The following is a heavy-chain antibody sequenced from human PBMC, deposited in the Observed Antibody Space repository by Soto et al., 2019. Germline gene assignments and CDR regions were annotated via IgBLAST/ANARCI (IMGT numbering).Heavy chain of an antibody. CDR2: ISSSSSYI. J-gene: IGHJ3*02. Sequence: TGGFLRLSCAASGVTFSSYSMNWVRQAPGKGLEWVSSISSSSSYIYYADSVEGRFTISRDNAKNSLYLQMNSLRAEDTAVYYCARDNLAARSGAFDIWGQGTMVTVSS. CDR1: GVTFSSYS. D-gene: IGHD6-6*01. V-gene: IGHV3-21*01. CDR3: ARDNLAARSGAFDI.